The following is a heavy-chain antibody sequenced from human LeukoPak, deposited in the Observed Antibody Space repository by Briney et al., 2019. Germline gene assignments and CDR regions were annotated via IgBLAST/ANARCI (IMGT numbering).Heavy chain of an antibody. J-gene: IGHJ4*02. Sequence: SETLSLTCAVYGASFSDPYWSWIRQSPENGLEWIGEINNSGSTSYNPSLNSRVIMSVDRSKNQFSPRLTSVTAADTAVYYCARGRYGPRLGNWGQGTLVTVSS. V-gene: IGHV4-34*01. CDR3: ARGRYGPRLGN. CDR2: INNSGST. D-gene: IGHD3-16*01. CDR1: GASFSDPY.